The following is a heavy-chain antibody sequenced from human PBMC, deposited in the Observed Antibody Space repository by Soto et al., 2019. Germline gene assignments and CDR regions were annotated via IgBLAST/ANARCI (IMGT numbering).Heavy chain of an antibody. D-gene: IGHD3-22*01. CDR3: ARGYSSGNPFDY. CDR1: GGSISSYY. J-gene: IGHJ4*02. CDR2: ICYSGST. Sequence: QVQLQESGPGLVKPSETLSLTCTVSGGSISSYYWSWIRQPPGKGLEWIGYICYSGSTNYNPSLKSRVTISVDTSKNQFSLKLSSVTAADAAVYYCARGYSSGNPFDYWGQGTLVTVSS. V-gene: IGHV4-59*01.